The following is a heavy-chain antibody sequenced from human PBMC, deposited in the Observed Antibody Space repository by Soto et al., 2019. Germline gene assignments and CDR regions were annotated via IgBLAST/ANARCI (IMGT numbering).Heavy chain of an antibody. J-gene: IGHJ6*02. CDR3: AREYQEDYYYGMDV. Sequence: GASVKVSCKASGYTFTSYAMNWVRQAPGQGLEWMGWINTNTGNPTYAQGFTGRFVFSLDTSVSTAYLQICSLKAEDTAVYYCAREYQEDYYYGMDVWGQGTTVTVSS. CDR2: INTNTGNP. V-gene: IGHV7-4-1*01. CDR1: GYTFTSYA.